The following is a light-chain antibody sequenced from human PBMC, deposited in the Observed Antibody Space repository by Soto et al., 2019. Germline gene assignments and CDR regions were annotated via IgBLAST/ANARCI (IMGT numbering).Light chain of an antibody. CDR2: EAS. J-gene: IGKJ1*01. CDR3: QQYNRPWT. V-gene: IGKV1-5*03. Sequence: DLQMTQSPSTLSASVGDRVTITCRASQSISTWLAWHQQKPGKAPRLLIYEASRLESGVPSRFSGSGSGTEFTLTISSLQPDDFATYYCQQYNRPWTFGQGTKVDNK. CDR1: QSISTW.